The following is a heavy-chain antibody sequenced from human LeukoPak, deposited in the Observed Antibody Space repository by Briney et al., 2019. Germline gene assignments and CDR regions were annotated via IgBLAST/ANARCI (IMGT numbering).Heavy chain of an antibody. J-gene: IGHJ6*03. V-gene: IGHV3-23*01. D-gene: IGHD3-10*01. CDR1: GFTFSSYA. CDR2: LSGSGGST. Sequence: GGSLRLSCAASGFTFSSYAMSWVRQAPGKGLEWVSGLSGSGGSTYYADSVKGRFTIPRDNFKNTLYLQMNTLRAEDTAVYYCASLLWFGELDYYMDVWGKGTTVTVSS. CDR3: ASLLWFGELDYYMDV.